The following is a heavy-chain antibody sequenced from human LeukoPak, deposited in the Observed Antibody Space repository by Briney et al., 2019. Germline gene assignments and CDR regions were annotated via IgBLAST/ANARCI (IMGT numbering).Heavy chain of an antibody. CDR3: ARELMVRGYFDY. J-gene: IGHJ4*02. D-gene: IGHD3-10*01. Sequence: GGSLRLSCAASGFTFSSYGMHWVRQAPGKGLEWVTVISFDGTNKYYADSVKGRFSIFRDNSKNTLYLQMDSLRAEDTAVYYCARELMVRGYFDYWGQGILVTVSS. CDR2: ISFDGTNK. CDR1: GFTFSSYG. V-gene: IGHV3-30*03.